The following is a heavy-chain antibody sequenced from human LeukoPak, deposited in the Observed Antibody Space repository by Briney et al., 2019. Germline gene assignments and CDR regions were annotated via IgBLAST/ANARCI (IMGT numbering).Heavy chain of an antibody. Sequence: GGSLRLSCAASGFTLSSYSMNWVRQAPGKGLEWVSSISSSSSYIYYADSVKGRFTISRDNAKNSLYLQMNSLRAEDTAVYYCARVRGDYYGSGSYYTFDYWGQGTLVTVSS. J-gene: IGHJ4*02. V-gene: IGHV3-21*01. CDR2: ISSSSSYI. CDR1: GFTLSSYS. D-gene: IGHD3-10*01. CDR3: ARVRGDYYGSGSYYTFDY.